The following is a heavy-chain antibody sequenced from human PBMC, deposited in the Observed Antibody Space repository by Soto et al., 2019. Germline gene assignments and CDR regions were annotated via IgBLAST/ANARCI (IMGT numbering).Heavy chain of an antibody. CDR1: GFTFSSYG. Sequence: EVQLLESGGGLVQPGGSLRLSCGASGFTFSSYGMSWVRQGPGKGLEWVADISGSGDATHYADSLKGHFTISRDNSKNTLFLQMNSLRAEDTAIYYCARGAWGSIHDHWGQGTLVIVSS. D-gene: IGHD3-16*01. CDR3: ARGAWGSIHDH. CDR2: ISGSGDAT. J-gene: IGHJ4*02. V-gene: IGHV3-23*01.